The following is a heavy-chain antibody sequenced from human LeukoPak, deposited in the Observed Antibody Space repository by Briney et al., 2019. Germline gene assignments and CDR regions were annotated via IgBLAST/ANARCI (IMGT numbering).Heavy chain of an antibody. CDR2: IRSKANSYAT. CDR3: AKLARGGYSDFDY. J-gene: IGHJ4*02. Sequence: PGGSLRLSCAASGFTFSGSAMHWVRQASGKGLEWVGRIRSKANSYATAYAASVKGRFTISRDDSKNTAYLQMNSLRAEDTAVYYCAKLARGGYSDFDYWGQGTLVTVSS. V-gene: IGHV3-73*01. CDR1: GFTFSGSA. D-gene: IGHD2-15*01.